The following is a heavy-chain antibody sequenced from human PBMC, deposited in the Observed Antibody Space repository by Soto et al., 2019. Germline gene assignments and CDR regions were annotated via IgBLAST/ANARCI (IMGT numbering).Heavy chain of an antibody. D-gene: IGHD6-19*01. CDR2: ISSDGSST. Sequence: EVQLVESGGDLVQPGGSLRLSCAASGFTFSSYWMHWVRQAPGKGLVWVSRISSDGSSTHYADSVKGRFTISRDNAKNPLDLQMNSLRAEDTAVYYCARVPTKAVAGPHYFDNWGQGTLVPVSS. J-gene: IGHJ4*02. V-gene: IGHV3-74*01. CDR3: ARVPTKAVAGPHYFDN. CDR1: GFTFSSYW.